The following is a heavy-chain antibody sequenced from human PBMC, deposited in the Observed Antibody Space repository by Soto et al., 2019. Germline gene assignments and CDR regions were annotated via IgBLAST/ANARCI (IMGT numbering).Heavy chain of an antibody. CDR1: GYNFTTYW. V-gene: IGHV5-51*01. J-gene: IGHJ6*02. Sequence: PGESLKISCKASGYNFTTYWIGWVRQMPGKGLELMGVIYPADSDTRYRPPFQGQVTFSADKSLTTAYLQWNSLKASDTAMYYCARSNAYYYGMDVWGQGTTVTVSS. CDR2: IYPADSDT. CDR3: ARSNAYYYGMDV.